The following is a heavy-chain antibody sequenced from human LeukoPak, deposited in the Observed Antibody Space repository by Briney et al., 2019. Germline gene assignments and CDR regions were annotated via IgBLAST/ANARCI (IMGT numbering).Heavy chain of an antibody. CDR2: LYYSGWST. CDR1: GGSISSSYYY. Sequence: SETLSLTCTVSGGSISSSYYYWGWVRQPPGKGLEWIGSLYYSGWSTYYNPSLKSRVTISVDTSKNQFSLKLNSVTAADTAVYYCARLGCSSASCYPGNWGQGTLVTVSS. J-gene: IGHJ4*02. V-gene: IGHV4-39*01. D-gene: IGHD2-2*01. CDR3: ARLGCSSASCYPGN.